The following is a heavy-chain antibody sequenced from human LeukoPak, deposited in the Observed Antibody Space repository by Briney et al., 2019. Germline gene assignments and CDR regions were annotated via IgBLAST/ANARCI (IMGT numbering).Heavy chain of an antibody. CDR2: ISAYNGNT. D-gene: IGHD1-26*01. CDR1: GYTFTGYY. V-gene: IGHV1-18*04. Sequence: ASVNVSCKASGYTFTGYYMHWVRQAPGQGLEWMGWISAYNGNTNYAQKLQGRVTMTTDTSTSTAHMELRSLRSDDTAVYYCARRRVGATADDAFDMWGQGTMVTVSS. J-gene: IGHJ3*02. CDR3: ARRRVGATADDAFDM.